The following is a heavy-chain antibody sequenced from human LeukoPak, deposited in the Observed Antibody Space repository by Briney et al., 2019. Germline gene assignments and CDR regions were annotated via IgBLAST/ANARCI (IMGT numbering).Heavy chain of an antibody. CDR2: IYYSGST. CDR3: ARTARWELTQYYFDY. J-gene: IGHJ4*02. Sequence: SETLSLTCTVSGGSISSSSYYWGWIRLPPGKGLEWIGSIYYSGSTYYNPSLKSRVTISVDTSKNQFSLKLSSVTAADTAVYYCARTARWELTQYYFDYWGQGTLVTVSS. CDR1: GGSISSSSYY. D-gene: IGHD1-26*01. V-gene: IGHV4-39*01.